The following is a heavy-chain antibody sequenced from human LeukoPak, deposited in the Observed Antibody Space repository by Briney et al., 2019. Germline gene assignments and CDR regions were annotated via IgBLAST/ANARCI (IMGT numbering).Heavy chain of an antibody. CDR1: GASISSYY. Sequence: SETLSLTCTVSGASISSYYWSWIRQPAGKGLEWIGRIYSSGSTNYSPSLKSRVTMSVDTSKNQFSLNLSSVTAADTAVYYCARESGAAARVDYWGQGTLVTVSS. D-gene: IGHD6-13*01. CDR2: IYSSGST. CDR3: ARESGAAARVDY. J-gene: IGHJ4*02. V-gene: IGHV4-4*07.